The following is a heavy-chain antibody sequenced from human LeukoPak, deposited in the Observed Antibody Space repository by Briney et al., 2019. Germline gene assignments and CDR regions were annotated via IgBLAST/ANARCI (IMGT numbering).Heavy chain of an antibody. CDR2: IIPIFGTA. CDR3: ASQRYYYDSSGYYYDSQGDY. D-gene: IGHD3-22*01. V-gene: IGHV1-69*13. Sequence: SVKVSCKASGGTFISYAISWVRQAPGQGLEWMGGIIPIFGTANYAQKFQGRVTITADESTSTAYMELSSLRSEDTAVYYCASQRYYYDSSGYYYDSQGDYWGQGTLVTVSS. CDR1: GGTFISYA. J-gene: IGHJ4*02.